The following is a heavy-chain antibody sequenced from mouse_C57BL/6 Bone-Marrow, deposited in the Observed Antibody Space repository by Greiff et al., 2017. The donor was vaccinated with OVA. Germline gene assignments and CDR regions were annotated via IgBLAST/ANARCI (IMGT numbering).Heavy chain of an antibody. Sequence: QVQLKQSGAELVRPGASVTLSCKASGYTFTDYEMHWVKQTPVHGLEWIGAIDPETGGTAYNQKFKGKAILTADKSSSTAYMELRSLTSEDSAVYYCTGNRSYWYFDVWGTGTTVTVSS. CDR3: TGNRSYWYFDV. J-gene: IGHJ1*03. CDR1: GYTFTDYE. V-gene: IGHV1-15*01. D-gene: IGHD2-1*01. CDR2: IDPETGGT.